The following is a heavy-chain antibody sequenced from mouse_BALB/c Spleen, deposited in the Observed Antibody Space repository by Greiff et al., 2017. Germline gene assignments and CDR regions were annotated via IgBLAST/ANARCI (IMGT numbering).Heavy chain of an antibody. J-gene: IGHJ1*01. CDR2: IWAGGST. CDR3: ARVDYGSSYWYFDV. Sequence: VQGVESGPGLVAPSQSLSITCTVSGFSLTSYGVHWVRQPPGKGLEWLGVIWAGGSTNYNSALMSRLSISKDNSKSQVFLKMNSLQTDDTAMYYCARVDYGSSYWYFDVWGEGTTVTVSS. V-gene: IGHV2-9*02. CDR1: GFSLTSYG. D-gene: IGHD1-1*01.